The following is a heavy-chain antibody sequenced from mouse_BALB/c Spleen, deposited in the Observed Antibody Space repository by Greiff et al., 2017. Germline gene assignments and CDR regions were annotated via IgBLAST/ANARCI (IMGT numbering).Heavy chain of an antibody. D-gene: IGHD4-1*01. CDR1: GFTFSSYA. V-gene: IGHV5-9-3*01. CDR2: ISSGCSYT. CDR3: ARHDQLGRFDY. J-gene: IGHJ2*01. Sequence: EVKLVESGGGLVKPGGSLKLSCAASGFTFSSYAMSWVRQTPEQRLEWVATISSGCSYTYYPDSVKGRFTISRDNAKNTLYLQMSSLRSEDTAMYYCARHDQLGRFDYWGQGTTLTVSS.